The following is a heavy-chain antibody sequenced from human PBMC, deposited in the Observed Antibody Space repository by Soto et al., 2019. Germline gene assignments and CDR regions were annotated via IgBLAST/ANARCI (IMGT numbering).Heavy chain of an antibody. V-gene: IGHV3-9*01. D-gene: IGHD5-12*01. CDR3: AKDSGYDWDLYYFDY. CDR1: GFTFDDYA. J-gene: IGHJ4*02. Sequence: HPGGSLRLSCAASGFTFDDYAMHWVRQAPGKGLEWVSGISWNSGSIGYADSVKGRFTISRDNAKNSLYLQMNSLRAEDTALYYCAKDSGYDWDLYYFDYWGQGTLVTVYS. CDR2: ISWNSGSI.